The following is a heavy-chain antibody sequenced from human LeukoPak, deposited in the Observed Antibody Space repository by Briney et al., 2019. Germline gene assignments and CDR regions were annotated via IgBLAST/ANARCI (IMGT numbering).Heavy chain of an antibody. V-gene: IGHV7-4-1*02. CDR3: ARVLSSGSYFPIFDY. D-gene: IGHD3-10*01. Sequence: ASVKVSCKASGYTFTSYAMNWVRQAPGQGLEWMGWIYTNTGNPTYAQGFTGRFVFSLDTSVSTAYLQISSLKAEDTAVYYCARVLSSGSYFPIFDYWGQGTLVTVSS. J-gene: IGHJ4*02. CDR1: GYTFTSYA. CDR2: IYTNTGNP.